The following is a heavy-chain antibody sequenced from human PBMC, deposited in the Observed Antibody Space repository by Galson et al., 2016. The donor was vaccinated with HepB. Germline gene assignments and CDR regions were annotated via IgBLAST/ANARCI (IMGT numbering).Heavy chain of an antibody. CDR1: GYSFTNYW. V-gene: IGHV5-51*03. CDR3: ARLYQGSTRPVRVFDY. J-gene: IGHJ4*02. CDR2: IYPGDSDM. D-gene: IGHD6-6*01. Sequence: QSGAEVKKPGESLKISCKGSGYSFTNYWIAWVRQMPEKGLECMGIIYPGDSDMRYSPSFQGQVTISADTSIRTAYLQWRSLKASDTAIYFCARLYQGSTRPVRVFDYWGQGTLVTVSS.